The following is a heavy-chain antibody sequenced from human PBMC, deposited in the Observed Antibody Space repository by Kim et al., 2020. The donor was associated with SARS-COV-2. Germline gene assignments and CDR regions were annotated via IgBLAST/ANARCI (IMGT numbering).Heavy chain of an antibody. J-gene: IGHJ4*02. CDR1: GFTFSSYE. CDR2: ISTSGSVI. Sequence: GGSLRLSCAASGFTFSSYEMNWVRQAPGKGLEWVAYISTSGSVIYYADSVKGRVTISRDHAKNSLYLQMNSLRAEDTAVYYCAREGPDNVFDYWGQGTLVTVSS. V-gene: IGHV3-48*03. CDR3: AREGPDNVFDY. D-gene: IGHD1-20*01.